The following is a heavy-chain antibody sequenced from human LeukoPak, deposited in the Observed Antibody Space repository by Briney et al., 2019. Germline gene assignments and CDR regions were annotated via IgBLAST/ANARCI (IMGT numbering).Heavy chain of an antibody. CDR2: INPSGGST. CDR3: ARGFMITFGGVIVMSYFDY. D-gene: IGHD3-16*02. V-gene: IGHV1-46*01. J-gene: IGHJ4*02. Sequence: ASVKVSCKASGYTFISYYMHWVRQAPGQGLEWMGIINPSGGSTSYAQKFQGRVTMTRDTSTSTVYMELSSLRSEDTAVYYCARGFMITFGGVIVMSYFDYWGQGTLVTVSS. CDR1: GYTFISYY.